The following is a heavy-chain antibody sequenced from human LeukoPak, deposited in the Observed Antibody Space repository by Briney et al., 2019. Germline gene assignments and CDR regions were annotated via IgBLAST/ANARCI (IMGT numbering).Heavy chain of an antibody. J-gene: IGHJ5*02. D-gene: IGHD3-10*01. CDR1: GFSLSTSAVG. V-gene: IGHV2-5*01. Sequence: SGPTLVKPTQTLTLTCTFSGFSLSTSAVGVGWIRQPPGRALEWLALIYWNGDKCYSPSLRSRLTITKDTSKNQVVLTMTNMDPVDTATYYCARRIQFGESSKENWFDPWGQGTLVTVSS. CDR2: IYWNGDK. CDR3: ARRIQFGESSKENWFDP.